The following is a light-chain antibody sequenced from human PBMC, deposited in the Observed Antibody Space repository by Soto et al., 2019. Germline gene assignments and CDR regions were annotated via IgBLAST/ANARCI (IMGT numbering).Light chain of an antibody. CDR3: QQYHSYPLT. V-gene: IGKV1-33*01. CDR1: HDISNL. CDR2: DAS. J-gene: IGKJ4*01. Sequence: DIQMTQAPSSLSASVGDRRTITCQASHDISNLLNWYQQRQGKXPNXXIYDASNLQTGVPSRFSGSGSGTELTITISSLQPDDSETYYCQQYHSYPLTFGGGTKVDIK.